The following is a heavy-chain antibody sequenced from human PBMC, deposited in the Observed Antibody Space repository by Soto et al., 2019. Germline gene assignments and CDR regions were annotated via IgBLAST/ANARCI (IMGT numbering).Heavy chain of an antibody. V-gene: IGHV3-30-3*01. D-gene: IGHD5-12*01. J-gene: IGHJ6*02. Sequence: GGSLRLSCAASGFTFSSYAMHWVRQAPGKGLEWVAVISYDGSNKYYADSVKGRFTISRDNSKNTLYLQMNSLRAEDTAVYYCARRYEWLRLEEYSYYYYGMDVWGQGTTVTVSS. CDR1: GFTFSSYA. CDR3: ARRYEWLRLEEYSYYYYGMDV. CDR2: ISYDGSNK.